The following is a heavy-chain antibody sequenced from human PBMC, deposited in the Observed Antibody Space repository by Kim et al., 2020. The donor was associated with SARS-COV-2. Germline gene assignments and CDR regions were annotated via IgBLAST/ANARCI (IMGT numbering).Heavy chain of an antibody. V-gene: IGHV4-39*07. Sequence: RVTISVDTSKNQFSLKLSSVTAADTAVYYCARDRTYYDFWSGYRPYYFDYWGQGTLVTVSS. J-gene: IGHJ4*02. CDR3: ARDRTYYDFWSGYRPYYFDY. D-gene: IGHD3-3*01.